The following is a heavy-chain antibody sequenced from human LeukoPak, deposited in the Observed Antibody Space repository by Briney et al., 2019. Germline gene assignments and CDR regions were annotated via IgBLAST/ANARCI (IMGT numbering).Heavy chain of an antibody. CDR3: AKDSHWILFDD. D-gene: IGHD2-2*03. V-gene: IGHV3-23*01. Sequence: GGSLRLSCAASGFTFSSYWMHWVRQAPGKGLEWVSAISGSGGSTYYADSVKGRFTISRDNSKNTLYLQMNSLRAEDTAVYYCAKDSHWILFDDWGQGTLVTVSS. CDR1: GFTFSSYW. CDR2: ISGSGGST. J-gene: IGHJ4*02.